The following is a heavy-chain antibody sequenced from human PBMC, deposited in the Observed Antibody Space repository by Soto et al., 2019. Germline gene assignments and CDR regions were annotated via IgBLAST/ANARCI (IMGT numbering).Heavy chain of an antibody. CDR3: AGGGGSLNPGFDL. CDR2: ISSDGSTT. V-gene: IGHV3-30*04. Sequence: PRWSLRLCCGASVFTFSRYSLHWFRQAPGKGLEWVAVISSDGSTTYYADSVKGRFTVSRDNSRNTLYLQMNSLRTDDTAVYYGAGGGGSLNPGFDLWGQGTLVTVSS. J-gene: IGHJ4*02. D-gene: IGHD3-16*01. CDR1: VFTFSRYS.